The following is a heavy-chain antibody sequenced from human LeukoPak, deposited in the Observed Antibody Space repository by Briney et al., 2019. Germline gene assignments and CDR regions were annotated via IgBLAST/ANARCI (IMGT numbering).Heavy chain of an antibody. D-gene: IGHD5-12*01. CDR3: ARGRDGYNFV. CDR1: GGSISSYY. V-gene: IGHV4-59*01. CDR2: IYYSGST. J-gene: IGHJ4*02. Sequence: SETLSLTCTVSGGSISSYYWSWIRQPPGKGLEWIGYIYYSGSTNYNPSLKSRVTISVDTSKSQFSLKLSSVTAADTAVYYCARGRDGYNFVWGQGTLVTVSS.